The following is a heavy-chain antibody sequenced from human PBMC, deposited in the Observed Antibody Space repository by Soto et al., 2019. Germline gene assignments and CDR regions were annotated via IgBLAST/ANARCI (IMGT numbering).Heavy chain of an antibody. J-gene: IGHJ2*01. CDR2: IDPSESYT. D-gene: IGHD6-19*01. CDR3: ARSTLLAVAGASYWRLDL. Sequence: EVQLVQSGADVKKPGESLRISCQPSEYSFTTHWITWVRQMPGKGLEWMGGIDPSESYTNYSPSFQGHVTISADKSISTAYLQWSSLKASDTAVYYCARSTLLAVAGASYWRLDLWGRGTLVTVSS. V-gene: IGHV5-10-1*03. CDR1: EYSFTTHW.